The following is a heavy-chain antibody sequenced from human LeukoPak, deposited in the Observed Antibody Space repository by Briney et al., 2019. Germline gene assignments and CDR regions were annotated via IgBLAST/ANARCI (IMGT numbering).Heavy chain of an antibody. Sequence: GGSLRLSCKGSGYSFTNYWIGWVRQMPGNGLEWMGIIYPGDSDIRYSPSFQGQVTISVDKSISTAYLQWGSLKASDTAIYYCARPHYYDSIGYYFDSWGQGTLVTVSS. CDR3: ARPHYYDSIGYYFDS. CDR2: IYPGDSDI. J-gene: IGHJ4*02. V-gene: IGHV5-51*01. CDR1: GYSFTNYW. D-gene: IGHD3-16*01.